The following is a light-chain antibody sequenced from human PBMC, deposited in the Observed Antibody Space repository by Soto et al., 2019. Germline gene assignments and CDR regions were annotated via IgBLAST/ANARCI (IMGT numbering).Light chain of an antibody. CDR2: GAS. CDR3: QQYGSSSFT. V-gene: IGKV3-20*01. CDR1: QSVSSSY. Sequence: EIVLTQSPGTLSLSPGERATLSCRASQSVSSSYLAWYQQKPGQAPRLLIYGASSRATGIPDRFSGSGSGTDFSLTISRLEPEDFAVTYCQQYGSSSFTFGPGTQVDIK. J-gene: IGKJ3*01.